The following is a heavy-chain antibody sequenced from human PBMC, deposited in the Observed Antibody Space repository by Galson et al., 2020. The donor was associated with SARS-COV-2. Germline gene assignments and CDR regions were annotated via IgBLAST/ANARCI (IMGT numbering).Heavy chain of an antibody. CDR2: ISYDGSDK. V-gene: IGHV3-30*18. CDR1: GFTFSSSG. Sequence: GGSLRLSRAASGFTFSSSGMHWVRQAPGKGLEWVAVISYDGSDKYYADSVKGRFTISRDDSKNTLYLQVNSLRVEDTAMYYCTKEGGSGWYYVDHWCQGALVTVSS. J-gene: IGHJ4*02. D-gene: IGHD6-19*01. CDR3: TKEGGSGWYYVDH.